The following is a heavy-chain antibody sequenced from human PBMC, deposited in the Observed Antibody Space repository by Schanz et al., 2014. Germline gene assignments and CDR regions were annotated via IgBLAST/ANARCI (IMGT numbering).Heavy chain of an antibody. V-gene: IGHV1-8*01. CDR1: GYTFTTYY. Sequence: VQLVQSGAEVKKPGVSVKVSCKASGYTFTTYYIHWVRQATGQGLEWMGWMNSKTGNTGYAQRFQGRVTMTRNTSITTAYLELSSLRSGDTAVYYCTKGRTFGRWGQGTLVTVSS. CDR2: MNSKTGNT. D-gene: IGHD3-16*01. CDR3: TKGRTFGR. J-gene: IGHJ4*02.